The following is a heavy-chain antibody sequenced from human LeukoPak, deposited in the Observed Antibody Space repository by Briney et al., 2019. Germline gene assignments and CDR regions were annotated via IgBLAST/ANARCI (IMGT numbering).Heavy chain of an antibody. CDR3: YLQPVANNVVVPSDTE. D-gene: IGHD2-2*01. CDR2: ITGTGGST. V-gene: IGHV3-23*01. J-gene: IGHJ4*02. CDR1: GFTFSRYA. Sequence: GGSLRLSCAASGFTFSRYAMSWVRQAPGKALEWVSAITGTGGSTYYADSVKGRFTISRDNSKNTLYLQMSSLRAEDTAVYYCYLQPVANNVVVPSDTEGGQGTLVTVSS.